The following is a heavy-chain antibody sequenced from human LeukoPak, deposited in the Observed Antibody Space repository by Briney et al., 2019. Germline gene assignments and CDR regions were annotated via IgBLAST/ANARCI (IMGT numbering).Heavy chain of an antibody. D-gene: IGHD3-22*01. CDR3: AKLPSTHYYDSSGYSSFDY. V-gene: IGHV3-30*18. CDR1: GFTFSNYG. CDR2: ISYDGNNK. Sequence: PGRSLRLSCAASGFTFSNYGMHWVRQAPGKGLEWVAVISYDGNNKYYADSVKGRFTISRDKSKNTLYLRMNSLRAEDTAVYYCAKLPSTHYYDSSGYSSFDYWGQGTLVTVSS. J-gene: IGHJ4*02.